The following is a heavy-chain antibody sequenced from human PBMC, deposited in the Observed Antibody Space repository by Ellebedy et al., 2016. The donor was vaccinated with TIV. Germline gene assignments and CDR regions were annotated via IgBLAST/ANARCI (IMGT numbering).Heavy chain of an antibody. CDR3: AAIPLAHCSGGSCYGYFDY. D-gene: IGHD2-15*01. Sequence: SETLSLXCTVSGGSISSSSYYWGWIRQPPGKGLEWIGSIYYSGSTYYNPSLKSRVTISVDTSKNQFSLKLSSVTAADTAVYYCAAIPLAHCSGGSCYGYFDYWGQGTLVTVSS. V-gene: IGHV4-39*07. J-gene: IGHJ4*02. CDR2: IYYSGST. CDR1: GGSISSSSYY.